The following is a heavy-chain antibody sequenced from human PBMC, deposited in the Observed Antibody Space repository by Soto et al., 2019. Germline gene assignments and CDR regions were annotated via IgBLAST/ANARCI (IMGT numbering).Heavy chain of an antibody. J-gene: IGHJ5*02. V-gene: IGHV1-18*01. CDR1: GYTFTSYG. D-gene: IGHD3-22*01. CDR3: ARDFYYDSSGYYYRSWFDP. CDR2: ISAYNGNT. Sequence: ASVKVSCKASGYTFTSYGISWVRQAPGQGLEWMGWISAYNGNTNYAQKLQGRVTMTTDTSTSTAYMELRSLRSDDTAVYYCARDFYYDSSGYYYRSWFDPWGQGTPVTVSS.